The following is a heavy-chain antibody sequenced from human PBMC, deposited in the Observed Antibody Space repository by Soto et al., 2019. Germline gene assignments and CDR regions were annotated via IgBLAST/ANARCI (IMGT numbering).Heavy chain of an antibody. D-gene: IGHD1-1*01. CDR3: ASGNSAHWI. CDR2: ISGNGVNT. V-gene: IGHV3-64*01. J-gene: IGHJ4*02. Sequence: VQLVESGGDLVQPGGSMRLSCAASGFTFSDYYISWVRQAPGSGPEFVSSISGNGVNTYFGNSVKDRFTISRDNSKNTVYLQMGSLRAEDTSVYYCASGNSAHWIWGQGTLVTVSS. CDR1: GFTFSDYY.